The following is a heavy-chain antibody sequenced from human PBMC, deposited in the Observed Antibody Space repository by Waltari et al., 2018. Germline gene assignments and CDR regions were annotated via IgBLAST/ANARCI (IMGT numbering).Heavy chain of an antibody. J-gene: IGHJ4*02. CDR1: GGSISSPY. V-gene: IGHV4-59*11. CDR2: IYYSGST. Sequence: QVQLQESGPGLVKPSETLSLTCPVSGGSISSPYWSWIRQPPGKGLEWIGYIYYSGSTNDNPSLKSRVTISVDTSKNQFSLKLSSVTAADTAVYYCARGGSSSSTFDFDYWGQGTLVTVSS. CDR3: ARGGSSSSTFDFDY. D-gene: IGHD6-6*01.